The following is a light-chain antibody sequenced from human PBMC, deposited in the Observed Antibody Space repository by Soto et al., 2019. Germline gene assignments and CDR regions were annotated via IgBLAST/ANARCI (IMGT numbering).Light chain of an antibody. CDR2: DNT. CDR3: QSYDTSLSASV. CDR1: RSNIGAGYA. J-gene: IGLJ2*01. Sequence: QSVLTQPPSVSGAPGQMVTISCTGSRSNIGAGYAVHWYQQLPGTAPKLLIYDNTNRPSGVPDRFSASESGTSASLAITGLQSEDEADYYCQSYDTSLSASVFGGGTQLTVL. V-gene: IGLV1-40*01.